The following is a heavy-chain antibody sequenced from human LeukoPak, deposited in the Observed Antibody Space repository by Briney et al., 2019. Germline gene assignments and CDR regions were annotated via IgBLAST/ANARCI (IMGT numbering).Heavy chain of an antibody. CDR2: INVYNGNT. Sequence: ASVKVSCKASGYTFGSYGISWVRQAPGQGLEWMWWINVYNGNTKYAKKVQGRVAMTRDTSTSTAYMELRSLRSDDTAVYYCARFGELYFDSWGQGTLVTVSS. V-gene: IGHV1-18*01. J-gene: IGHJ4*02. D-gene: IGHD3-10*01. CDR3: ARFGELYFDS. CDR1: GYTFGSYG.